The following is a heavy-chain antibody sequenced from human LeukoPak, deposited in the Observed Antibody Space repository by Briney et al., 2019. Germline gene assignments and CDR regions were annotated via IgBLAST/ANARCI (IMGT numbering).Heavy chain of an antibody. V-gene: IGHV4-34*01. CDR1: IDSFSKYH. CDR2: VNESGGT. D-gene: IGHD1-26*01. CDR3: ARGQGATVPQVGKNWFDP. Sequence: SETLSLTCAVYIDSFSKYHWNWIRQTPAKGMVWIGEVNESGGTNISPSLRSRVILSVDTSKNQFSLKLISVTVADTAIYYCARGQGATVPQVGKNWFDPWGQGTRVTVSS. J-gene: IGHJ5*02.